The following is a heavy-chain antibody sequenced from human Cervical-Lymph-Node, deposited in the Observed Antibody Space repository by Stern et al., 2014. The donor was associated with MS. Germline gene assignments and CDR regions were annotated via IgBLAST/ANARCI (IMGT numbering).Heavy chain of an antibody. Sequence: QVQLVESGGAVVQPGRSLRLSCAASGFTFSSYGMHWVRQAPGKGLEWVTVISYDGNHKYYAASVKGRFTISRDNSKNTLHLQMNSVTPDTTAIYYCARDYEDTSMLFDHWGQGTLVTVSS. CDR3: ARDYEDTSMLFDH. D-gene: IGHD2-8*01. CDR2: ISYDGNHK. J-gene: IGHJ4*02. CDR1: GFTFSSYG. V-gene: IGHV3-30*03.